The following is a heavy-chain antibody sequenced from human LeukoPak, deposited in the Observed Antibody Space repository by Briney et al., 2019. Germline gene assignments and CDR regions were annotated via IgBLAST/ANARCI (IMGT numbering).Heavy chain of an antibody. CDR2: IYYSGST. V-gene: IGHV4-59*01. CDR3: ARSYSSWYLPPRGGVYYYGMDV. CDR1: GSSINNNF. J-gene: IGHJ6*02. D-gene: IGHD6-13*01. Sequence: SETLSLTCTVSGSSINNNFWSWIRQPPGKGLEWIGYIYYSGSTNYNPSLKSRVTISVDTSKNQFSLKLSSVTAADTAVYYCARSYSSWYLPPRGGVYYYGMDVWGQGTTVTVSS.